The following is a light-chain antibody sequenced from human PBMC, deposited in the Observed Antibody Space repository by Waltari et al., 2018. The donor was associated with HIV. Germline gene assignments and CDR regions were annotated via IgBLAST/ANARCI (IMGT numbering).Light chain of an antibody. Sequence: DFVVTQSPASLAVSLGERATFNCKSSQILLDASYNKNYLAWYQQKPGQPPKLLIYWASTRESGVPERFSGSESGTDFTLTITSVQAEDVAVYYCQQHYRVPWTFGQGTKVEIK. CDR1: QILLDASYNKNY. CDR2: WAS. V-gene: IGKV4-1*01. CDR3: QQHYRVPWT. J-gene: IGKJ1*01.